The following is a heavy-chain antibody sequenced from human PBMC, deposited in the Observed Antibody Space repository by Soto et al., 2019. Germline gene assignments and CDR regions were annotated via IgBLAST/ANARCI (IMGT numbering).Heavy chain of an antibody. CDR3: VRLIGNSWLDS. J-gene: IGHJ5*01. V-gene: IGHV4-59*08. CDR1: GGSISSYY. CDR2: VHNSGST. Sequence: SSETLSLTCTFSGGSISSYYWSWIRQSPEKGLEWIGYVHNSGSTSYNPSLNSRVTISMDTSKNQLSLQLNSVTPDDTAVYYCVRLIGNSWLDSWGQGTLVTVSS.